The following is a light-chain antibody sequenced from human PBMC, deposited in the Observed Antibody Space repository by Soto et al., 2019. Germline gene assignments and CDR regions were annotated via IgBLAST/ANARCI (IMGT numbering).Light chain of an antibody. CDR3: SSYATTNTVL. V-gene: IGLV2-14*03. CDR2: DVG. CDR1: SSDIGAFNY. Sequence: QSALAQPASVSGSPGQSITISCTGTSSDIGAFNYVSWYQQHPGDAPKLLIFDVGDRPSGISDRFSGSKSGNTASLTISGLQTEDEAHYYCSSYATTNTVLFGGGTKLTVL. J-gene: IGLJ2*01.